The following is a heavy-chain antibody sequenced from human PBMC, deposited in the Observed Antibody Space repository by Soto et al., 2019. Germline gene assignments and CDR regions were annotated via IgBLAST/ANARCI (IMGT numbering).Heavy chain of an antibody. CDR2: TYYRSKWYN. V-gene: IGHV6-1*01. Sequence: PSQTLSLTCAISGDSVSSNSATWNWIRQSPSRGLEWLGRTYYRSKWYNEYAVSVQSRITINPDTSKNQFSLQLNSVTPEDTAANYCARGAYTSGSPRDPNWFDPWGQGTLVTVSS. J-gene: IGHJ5*02. CDR3: ARGAYTSGSPRDPNWFDP. D-gene: IGHD2-15*01. CDR1: GDSVSSNSAT.